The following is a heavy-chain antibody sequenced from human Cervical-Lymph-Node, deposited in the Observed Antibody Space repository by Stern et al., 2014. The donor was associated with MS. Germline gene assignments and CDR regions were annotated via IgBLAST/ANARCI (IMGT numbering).Heavy chain of an antibody. CDR3: AREVAGHRLGMMDV. CDR2: INPSGCST. V-gene: IGHV1-46*04. D-gene: IGHD6-19*01. J-gene: IGHJ6*02. Sequence: VQLLQSGAEVKKPGASVKVSCKASGYTFTSYYMHWVRQAPGHGLECMGIINPSGCSTTYAQKLQGRVTMTRDTSTSTVYMELSSLRSEDTAVYYCAREVAGHRLGMMDVWGQGTTVTVSS. CDR1: GYTFTSYY.